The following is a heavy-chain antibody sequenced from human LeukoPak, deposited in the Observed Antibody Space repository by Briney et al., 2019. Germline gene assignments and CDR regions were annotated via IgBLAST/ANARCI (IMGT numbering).Heavy chain of an antibody. V-gene: IGHV7-4-1*02. J-gene: IGHJ5*02. D-gene: IGHD1-26*01. CDR3: ARQASPIVGTWDWFDP. Sequence: GASVKVSCKASGYTFTSYAMNWVRQAPGQGLEWMGWINTNTGNPTYAQGFTGRFVFSLDTSVSTAYLQISSLKAEDTAVYYCARQASPIVGTWDWFDPWGQGTLVTVSS. CDR2: INTNTGNP. CDR1: GYTFTSYA.